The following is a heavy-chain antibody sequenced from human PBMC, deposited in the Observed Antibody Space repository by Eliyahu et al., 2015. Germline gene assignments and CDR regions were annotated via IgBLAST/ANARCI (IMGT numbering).Heavy chain of an antibody. Sequence: VQLLESGGGLVQPGGSXRLXCAASGFPFSSYAMSWVPQAPGKGVEWVSAISGSGGSTYYADSVKGRFTISRDNSKNTLYLQMNSLRAEDTAVYYCAKWYSSGWYYFDYWGQGTLVTVSS. J-gene: IGHJ4*02. D-gene: IGHD6-19*01. CDR1: GFPFSSYA. CDR2: ISGSGGST. V-gene: IGHV3-23*01. CDR3: AKWYSSGWYYFDY.